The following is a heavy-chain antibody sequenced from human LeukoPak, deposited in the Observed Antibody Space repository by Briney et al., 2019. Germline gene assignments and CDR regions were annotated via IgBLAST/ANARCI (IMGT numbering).Heavy chain of an antibody. CDR3: TTGLAARPHYYYYYYMDV. CDR2: IKSKTDGGTT. J-gene: IGHJ6*03. V-gene: IGHV3-15*01. D-gene: IGHD6-6*01. CDR1: GFTFSNAW. Sequence: GGSLRLSCAASGFTFSNAWMSWVRQAPGKGLEWVDRIKSKTDGGTTDYAAPVKGSFTISRDDSKNTLYLQMNSLKTEDTAVYYCTTGLAARPHYYYYYYMDVWGKGTTVTVSS.